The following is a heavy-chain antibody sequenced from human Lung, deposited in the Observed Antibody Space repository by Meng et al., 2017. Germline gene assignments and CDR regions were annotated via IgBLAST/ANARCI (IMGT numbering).Heavy chain of an antibody. CDR2: INHSGST. Sequence: QVQLQQWGAGLLKPSEPLSLTCVASGGSFSDYYWSWIRQPPGKGLEWIGEINHSGSTNYNPSLESRATISVDTSQNNLSLKLSSVTAADSAVYYCARGPTTMAHDFDYWGQGTLVTVSS. J-gene: IGHJ4*02. CDR1: GGSFSDYY. V-gene: IGHV4-34*01. D-gene: IGHD4-11*01. CDR3: ARGPTTMAHDFDY.